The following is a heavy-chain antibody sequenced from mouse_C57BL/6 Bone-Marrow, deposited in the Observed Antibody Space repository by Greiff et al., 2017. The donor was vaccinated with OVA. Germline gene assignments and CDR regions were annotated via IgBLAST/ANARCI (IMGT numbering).Heavy chain of an antibody. Sequence: VQGVESGPGLVQPSQSLSITCTVSGFSLTSYGVHWVRQSPGKGLEWLGVIWRGGSTDYNAACMSRLSITKDNSKSQVFFKMNSLQADDTAIYYCAKKGYYGSSYGFAYWGQGTLVTVSA. CDR3: AKKGYYGSSYGFAY. J-gene: IGHJ3*01. CDR2: IWRGGST. D-gene: IGHD1-1*01. CDR1: GFSLTSYG. V-gene: IGHV2-5*01.